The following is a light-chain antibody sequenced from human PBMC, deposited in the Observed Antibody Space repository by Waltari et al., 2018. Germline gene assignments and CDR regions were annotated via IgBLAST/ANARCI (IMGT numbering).Light chain of an antibody. V-gene: IGLV2-14*03. CDR2: DVN. J-gene: IGLJ2*01. CDR1: SSDVGGYNY. Sequence: QSALTQPASVSGSPGQSITISCTGTSSDVGGYNYVSWYQQHPGKAPKLMIFDVNNRPPGVSNRFSGSKSSNTASLTISGLQAEDEADYYCSAYISSSTLELFGGGTRLTVL. CDR3: SAYISSSTLEL.